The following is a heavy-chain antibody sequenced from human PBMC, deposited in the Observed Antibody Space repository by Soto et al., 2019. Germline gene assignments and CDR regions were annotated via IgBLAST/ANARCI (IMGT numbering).Heavy chain of an antibody. CDR1: GFTFSSYS. J-gene: IGHJ4*02. V-gene: IGHV3-21*01. CDR3: ARLGWDIVVVVAATGGDDY. Sequence: GGSLRLSCAASGFTFSSYSMNWVRQAPGKGLEWVSSISSSSSYIYYADSVKGRFTISRDNAKNSLYLQMNSLRAEDTAVYYCARLGWDIVVVVAATGGDDYWGQGTLVTVSS. D-gene: IGHD2-15*01. CDR2: ISSSSSYI.